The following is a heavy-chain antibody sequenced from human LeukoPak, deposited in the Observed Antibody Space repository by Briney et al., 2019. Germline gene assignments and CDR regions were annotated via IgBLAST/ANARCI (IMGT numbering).Heavy chain of an antibody. J-gene: IGHJ5*02. Sequence: ASETLSLTCTVSGGSISSGGYYWSWIRQHPGKGLEWIGYIYYSGSTYYNPSLKSRVTISVDTSKNQFSLKLSSVTAADTAVYYCARFYYSSSRWVDPWGQGTLVTVSS. V-gene: IGHV4-31*03. CDR3: ARFYYSSSRWVDP. CDR2: IYYSGST. CDR1: GGSISSGGYY. D-gene: IGHD6-13*01.